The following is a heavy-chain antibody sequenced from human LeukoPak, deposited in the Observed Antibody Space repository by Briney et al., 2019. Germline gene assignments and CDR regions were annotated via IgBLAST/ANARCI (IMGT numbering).Heavy chain of an antibody. CDR3: ARDSRRLWFGELIDYYFDY. V-gene: IGHV1-18*04. J-gene: IGHJ4*02. CDR2: ISAYNGNT. CDR1: GYTFTGYY. Sequence: GASVKVSCKASGYTFTGYYMHWVRQAPGQGLEWMGWISAYNGNTNYAQKLQGRVAMTTDTSTSTAYMELRSLRSDDTAVYYCARDSRRLWFGELIDYYFDYWGQGTLVTVSS. D-gene: IGHD3-10*01.